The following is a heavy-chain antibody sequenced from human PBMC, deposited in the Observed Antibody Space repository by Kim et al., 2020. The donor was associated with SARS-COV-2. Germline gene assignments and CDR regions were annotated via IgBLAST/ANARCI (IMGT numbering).Heavy chain of an antibody. J-gene: IGHJ2*01. CDR2: IYPGDSDT. Sequence: GESLKISCKGSGYSFTSYWIGWVRQMPGKGLEWMGIIYPGDSDTRYSPSFQGQVTISADKSISTAYLQWSSLKASDTAMYYCARRLGYYDSSGYHSHWYFDLWGRGTLVTVSS. CDR1: GYSFTSYW. D-gene: IGHD3-22*01. V-gene: IGHV5-51*01. CDR3: ARRLGYYDSSGYHSHWYFDL.